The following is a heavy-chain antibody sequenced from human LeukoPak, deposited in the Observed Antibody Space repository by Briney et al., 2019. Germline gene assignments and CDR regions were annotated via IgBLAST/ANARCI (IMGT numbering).Heavy chain of an antibody. CDR2: IYYSGST. CDR3: ARHDSSGSYPLFDY. J-gene: IGHJ4*02. V-gene: IGHV4-59*08. CDR1: GGSISGXY. D-gene: IGHD6-19*01. Sequence: XSGGSISGXYXXXXRXXXGXGXXXXXYIYYSGSTNYNPSLKSRVTISVDTSKNQFSLKLSSVTAADTAVYYCARHDSSGSYPLFDYWGQGTLVTVSS.